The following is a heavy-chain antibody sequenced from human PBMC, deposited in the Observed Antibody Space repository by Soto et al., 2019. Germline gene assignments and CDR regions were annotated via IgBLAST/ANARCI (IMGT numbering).Heavy chain of an antibody. V-gene: IGHV1-8*01. CDR3: AREVAAGTSADAFDI. CDR2: MNPNSGNT. Sequence: ASVKVSCKASGYTFTSYDINWVRQATGQGLEWMGWMNPNSGNTGYAQKFQGRVTMTRDTSTSTVYMELSSLRSEDTAVYYCAREVAAGTSADAFDIWGQGTMVTVSS. D-gene: IGHD6-13*01. CDR1: GYTFTSYD. J-gene: IGHJ3*02.